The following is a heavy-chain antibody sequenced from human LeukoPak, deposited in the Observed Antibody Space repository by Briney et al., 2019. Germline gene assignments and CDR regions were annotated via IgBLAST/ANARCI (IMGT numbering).Heavy chain of an antibody. CDR3: ATLDYYYYMDV. J-gene: IGHJ6*03. CDR1: GFTFSSYW. V-gene: IGHV3-74*01. CDR2: INSDGSST. Sequence: QPGGSLRLSCAASGFTFSSYWMHWVRQAPGKGLVWVSRINSDGSSTSYADSVKGRFTISRDNAKNTLYLQMNSLRAEDTAVYYCATLDYYYYMDVWGKGTTVTVSS.